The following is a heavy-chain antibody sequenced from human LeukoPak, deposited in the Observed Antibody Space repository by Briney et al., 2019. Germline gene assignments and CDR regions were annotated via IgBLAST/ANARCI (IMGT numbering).Heavy chain of an antibody. CDR1: GFTFSSYG. CDR3: AREVYCGGDCYCCVGYFDL. Sequence: GGSLRLSCAASGFTFSSYGMHWVRQAPGKGLEWVAFIRYDGSNKYYADSVKGRFTISRDNSKNTLYLQMNSLRAEDTAVYYCAREVYCGGDCYCCVGYFDLWGRGALVTVSS. V-gene: IGHV3-30*02. J-gene: IGHJ2*01. CDR2: IRYDGSNK. D-gene: IGHD2-21*02.